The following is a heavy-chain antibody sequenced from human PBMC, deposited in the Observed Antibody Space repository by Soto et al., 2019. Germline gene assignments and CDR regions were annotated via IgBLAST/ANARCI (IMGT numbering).Heavy chain of an antibody. Sequence: SVKVSCKTSGATFSSYAITWVRQAPGQGLERMGGIVPTVDTSTYAQKFQGRVTITRDTSASTAYMELSSLRSEDTAVYYCARSIVVVTALDYWGQGTLVTVSS. J-gene: IGHJ4*02. CDR2: IVPTVDTS. CDR1: GATFSSYA. D-gene: IGHD2-21*02. CDR3: ARSIVVVTALDY. V-gene: IGHV1-69*05.